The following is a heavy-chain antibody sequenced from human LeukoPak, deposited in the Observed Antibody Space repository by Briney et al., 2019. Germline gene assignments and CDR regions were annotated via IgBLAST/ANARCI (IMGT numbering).Heavy chain of an antibody. CDR1: GGSFSGYY. CDR2: INHSGST. CDR3: ARDPRYCSGGSCYSSDDAFDI. D-gene: IGHD2-15*01. Sequence: SETLSLTCAVYGGSFSGYYWSWIRQPPGKGLEWIGEINHSGSTNYNPSLKSRVTISVDTSKNQFSLKLSSVTAADTAVYYRARDPRYCSGGSCYSSDDAFDIWGQGTMVTVSS. V-gene: IGHV4-34*01. J-gene: IGHJ3*02.